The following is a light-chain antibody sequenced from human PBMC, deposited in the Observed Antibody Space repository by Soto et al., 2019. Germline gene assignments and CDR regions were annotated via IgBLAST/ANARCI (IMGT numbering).Light chain of an antibody. J-gene: IGKJ4*01. CDR3: QQGHSFPLT. CDR2: TAS. CDR1: QGINIA. Sequence: DIQMTQSPSSVSASVGDRVTITCRASQGINIALAWFQQKPGEAPRLLIYTASTLHSGVPSRFSGSGSGTDFTLTITRLQPEDFATYYCQQGHSFPLTFGGGTKVEI. V-gene: IGKV1-12*01.